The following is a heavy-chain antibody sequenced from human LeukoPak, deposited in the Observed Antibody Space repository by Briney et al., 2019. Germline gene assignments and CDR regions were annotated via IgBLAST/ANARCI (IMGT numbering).Heavy chain of an antibody. CDR1: GGSISSSSYY. J-gene: IGHJ6*03. D-gene: IGHD3-22*01. Sequence: SETLSLTCTVSGGSISSSSYYWGWIRQPPGKGLEWIGSIYYSRSTYYNPSLKSRVTISVDTSKNQFSLKLSSVTAADTAVYYCARRGGRAGSGYVYYYYYYMDVWGKGTTVTISS. CDR3: ARRGGRAGSGYVYYYYYYMDV. V-gene: IGHV4-39*07. CDR2: IYYSRST.